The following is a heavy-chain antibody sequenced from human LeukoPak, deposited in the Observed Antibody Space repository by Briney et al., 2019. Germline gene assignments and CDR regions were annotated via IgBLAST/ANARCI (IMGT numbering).Heavy chain of an antibody. Sequence: GGSLRLSCAASGFTFDDYAMHWVRQAPGKGLEWVSGISWNSGSIGYADSVKGRFTISRDNAKNSLYLQMNSLRAEDTALYYCAKDLPQYYYDSSGYYRRQDGAFDIWGQGTMVTVSS. CDR2: ISWNSGSI. CDR3: AKDLPQYYYDSSGYYRRQDGAFDI. J-gene: IGHJ3*02. CDR1: GFTFDDYA. D-gene: IGHD3-22*01. V-gene: IGHV3-9*01.